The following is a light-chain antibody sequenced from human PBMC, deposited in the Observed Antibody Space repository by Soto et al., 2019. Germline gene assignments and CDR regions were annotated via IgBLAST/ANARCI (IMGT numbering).Light chain of an antibody. Sequence: DIQMTQSPSTLSASGGDRITITCRASENIGAWLAWYQQKPGKAPKLLIYKASSLESGVPSRFSGSGSGTDFTLTISSLQPEDFAVYYCQQYGSSPPTFGQGTKVDIK. V-gene: IGKV1-5*03. CDR2: KAS. CDR3: QQYGSSPPT. CDR1: ENIGAW. J-gene: IGKJ1*01.